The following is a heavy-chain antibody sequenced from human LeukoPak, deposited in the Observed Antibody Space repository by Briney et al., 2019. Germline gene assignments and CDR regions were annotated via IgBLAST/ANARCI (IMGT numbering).Heavy chain of an antibody. CDR3: ARDSGSGSPYYMDV. Sequence: GGSLRLSCAASGFTFSNAWMSWVRQAPGKGLEWVSSISSSSSYIYYADSVKGRFTISRDNAKNSLYLQMNSLRAEDTAVYYCARDSGSGSPYYMDVWGKGTTVTISS. CDR2: ISSSSSYI. J-gene: IGHJ6*03. CDR1: GFTFSNAW. D-gene: IGHD3-10*01. V-gene: IGHV3-21*01.